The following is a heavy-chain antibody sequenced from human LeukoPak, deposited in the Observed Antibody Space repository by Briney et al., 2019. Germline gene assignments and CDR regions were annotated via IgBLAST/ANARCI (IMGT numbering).Heavy chain of an antibody. CDR3: ARTTEGGYTYDYFYYYYMDV. D-gene: IGHD5-18*01. CDR1: GGSISSYY. V-gene: IGHV4-59*01. Sequence: SETLSLTCTVSGGSISSYYWSWTRQPPGKGLEWIGYIYYSGSTNYNPSLKSRVTISVDTSKNQFSLKLSSVTAADTAVYYCARTTEGGYTYDYFYYYYMDVWGKGTTVTISS. J-gene: IGHJ6*03. CDR2: IYYSGST.